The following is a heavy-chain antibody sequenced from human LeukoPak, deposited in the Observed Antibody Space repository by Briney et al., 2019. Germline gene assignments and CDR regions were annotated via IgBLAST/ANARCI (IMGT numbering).Heavy chain of an antibody. D-gene: IGHD3-3*01. CDR1: GYTLTELS. CDR3: ARDPRFLEWLSNFDY. V-gene: IGHV1-24*01. Sequence: ASVKVSCKVSGYTLTELSMHWVRQAPGKGLEWMGGFNPEDGETIYAQKFQGRVTMTRDTSTSTVYMELSSLRSEDTAVYYCARDPRFLEWLSNFDYWGQGTLVTVSS. J-gene: IGHJ4*02. CDR2: FNPEDGET.